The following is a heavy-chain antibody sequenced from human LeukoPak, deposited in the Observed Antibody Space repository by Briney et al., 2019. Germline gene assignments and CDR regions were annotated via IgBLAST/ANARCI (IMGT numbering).Heavy chain of an antibody. CDR3: AKDGSGSSSWYRGWGYNWFDP. CDR2: TYYRSKWYN. Sequence: SQTLSLTCAISGDSVSSNSAAWNWIRQSPSRGLEWLGRTYYRSKWYNDYAVSVKSRITINPDTSKNQFSLQLNSVTPDDTAVYYCAKDGSGSSSWYRGWGYNWFDPWGQGTLVIVSS. CDR1: GDSVSSNSAA. D-gene: IGHD6-13*01. J-gene: IGHJ5*02. V-gene: IGHV6-1*01.